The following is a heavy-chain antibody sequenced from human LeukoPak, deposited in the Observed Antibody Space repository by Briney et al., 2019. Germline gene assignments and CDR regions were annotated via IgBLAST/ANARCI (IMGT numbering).Heavy chain of an antibody. V-gene: IGHV4-34*01. CDR1: GGSISSYY. CDR2: IDHSGST. D-gene: IGHD4-17*01. J-gene: IGHJ1*01. CDR3: ARTGYGDYLHH. Sequence: SETLSLTCTVSGGSISSYYWSWIRQPPGKGLEWIGEIDHSGSTNYNPSLESRVTMLVDTSKNQFSLKVKSVTAADTAVYYCARTGYGDYLHHWGQGSLVTVSS.